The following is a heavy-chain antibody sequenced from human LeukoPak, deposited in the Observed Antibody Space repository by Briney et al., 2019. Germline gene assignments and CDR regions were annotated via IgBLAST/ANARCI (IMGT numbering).Heavy chain of an antibody. D-gene: IGHD1-26*01. V-gene: IGHV3-21*01. CDR2: ISSSSSYI. CDR1: GFTFSSYS. CDR3: ARPTTGFLYSGSYLY. Sequence: GGSLRLSCAASGFTFSSYSMNWVRQAPGKGLEWVSSISSSSSYIYYADSVKGRFTISRDNAKNSLYLQMNSLRAEDAAVYYCARPTTGFLYSGSYLYWGQGTLVTVSS. J-gene: IGHJ4*02.